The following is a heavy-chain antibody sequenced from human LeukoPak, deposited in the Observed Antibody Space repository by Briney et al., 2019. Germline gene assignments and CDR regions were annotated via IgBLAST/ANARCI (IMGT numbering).Heavy chain of an antibody. D-gene: IGHD5-18*01. CDR1: GYTFTGYC. Sequence: GASVTVSCTASGYTFTGYCMHWVRQAPGQGLEWMGRINPNSGGTNYAQKFQGRVTMTRDTSISTAYMELSRLRSDDTAVYYCARGYSYGYDYWGQGTLVTVSS. J-gene: IGHJ4*02. CDR3: ARGYSYGYDY. CDR2: INPNSGGT. V-gene: IGHV1-2*06.